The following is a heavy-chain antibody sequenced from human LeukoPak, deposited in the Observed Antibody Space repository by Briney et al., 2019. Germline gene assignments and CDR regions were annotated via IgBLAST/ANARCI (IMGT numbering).Heavy chain of an antibody. D-gene: IGHD1-26*01. CDR3: ARHGSYWDFDY. V-gene: IGHV4-59*08. J-gene: IGHJ4*02. CDR2: IYYSGTT. CDR1: GGSFSNYY. Sequence: PSETLSLTCTVSGGSFSNYYWSWIRQPPGKGLEWIGYIYYSGTTNYNPSLKSRVTISVDTSNNQFSLRLSSVTAADTAVYYCARHGSYWDFDYWGQGTLVTVSS.